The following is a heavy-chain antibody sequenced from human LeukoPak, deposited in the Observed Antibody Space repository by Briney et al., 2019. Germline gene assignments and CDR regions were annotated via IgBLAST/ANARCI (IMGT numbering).Heavy chain of an antibody. V-gene: IGHV1-46*01. J-gene: IGHJ6*03. CDR2: INPSDAST. CDR3: ARLARYSWSPISPLYYYYYMDV. D-gene: IGHD1-26*01. CDR1: GGTFSSYA. Sequence: ASVKVSCKASGGTFSSYAISWVRQAPGQGPEWMGIINPSDASTTYAQKFQGRVTMTRDMSTSTVYMELSSLRSEDTAVYYCARLARYSWSPISPLYYYYYMDVWGKGTTVTVSS.